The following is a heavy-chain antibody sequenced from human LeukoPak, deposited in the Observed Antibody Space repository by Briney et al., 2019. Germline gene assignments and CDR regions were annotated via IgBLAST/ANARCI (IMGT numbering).Heavy chain of an antibody. J-gene: IGHJ4*02. CDR3: ARELRLTTAYYFDY. CDR2: IYYSGST. Sequence: SETLSLACTVSGGSISSSYWSWIRQPPGKGLEWIGHIYYSGSTNFNPSLKSRVTLSLDTSKNQFSLKLNSVTAADTAVYYCARELRLTTAYYFDYWGQGTLVTVSS. D-gene: IGHD4-11*01. V-gene: IGHV4-59*12. CDR1: GGSISSSY.